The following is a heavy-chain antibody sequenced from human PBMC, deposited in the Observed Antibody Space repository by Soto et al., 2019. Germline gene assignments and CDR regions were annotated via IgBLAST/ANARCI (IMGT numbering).Heavy chain of an antibody. D-gene: IGHD6-13*01. Sequence: SETLSLTCAVSGYSISSGYYWGWIRQPPGKGLEWIGSIYHSGSTYYNPSLKSRVTISVDTSKNQFSLKLSSVTAADTAVYYCARDTLGAVRIYNWFDPWGQGTLVTVSS. CDR1: GYSISSGYY. CDR3: ARDTLGAVRIYNWFDP. V-gene: IGHV4-38-2*02. CDR2: IYHSGST. J-gene: IGHJ5*02.